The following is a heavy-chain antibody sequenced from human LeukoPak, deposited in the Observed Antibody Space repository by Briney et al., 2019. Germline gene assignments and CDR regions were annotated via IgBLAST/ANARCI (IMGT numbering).Heavy chain of an antibody. D-gene: IGHD2-2*01. CDR3: AKEYGSSTSRGAFDI. V-gene: IGHV3-30*02. CDR1: GFTFSSYG. Sequence: GGSLRLSCAASGFTFSSYGMHWVRQAPGKGLEWVAFIRYDGSNKYYADSVKGRFTISRDNSKNTLYLQMNSLRAEDTAVYYCAKEYGSSTSRGAFDIWGQGTMVTVSS. J-gene: IGHJ3*02. CDR2: IRYDGSNK.